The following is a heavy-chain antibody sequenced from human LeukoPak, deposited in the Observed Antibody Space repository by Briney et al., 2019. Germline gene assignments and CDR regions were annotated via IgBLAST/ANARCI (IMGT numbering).Heavy chain of an antibody. D-gene: IGHD6-6*01. V-gene: IGHV1-18*01. CDR2: ISAYNGNT. Sequence: ASVKVSCKASGYTFTSYGISWVRQAPGQGLEWMGWISAYNGNTNYAQKLQGRVTMTTDTSTSTAYMELRSLRSDDTAVYYCARDFGRAARTTGAFDIWGQGTMVTVSS. CDR1: GYTFTSYG. J-gene: IGHJ3*02. CDR3: ARDFGRAARTTGAFDI.